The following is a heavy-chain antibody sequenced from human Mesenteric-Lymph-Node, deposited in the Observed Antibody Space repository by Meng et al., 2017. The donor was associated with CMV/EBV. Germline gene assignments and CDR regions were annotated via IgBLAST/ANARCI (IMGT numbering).Heavy chain of an antibody. CDR2: INPNSGGT. CDR1: GYTFTGYY. J-gene: IGHJ4*02. D-gene: IGHD3-10*01. CDR3: ARVEILWFGGNVDY. Sequence: SGYTFTGYYMHWVRQAPGQGLEWMGRINPNSGGTNYAQKFQGRVTMTRDTSISTAYMELSRLRSDDTAVYYCARVEILWFGGNVDYWGQGTLVTVSS. V-gene: IGHV1-2*06.